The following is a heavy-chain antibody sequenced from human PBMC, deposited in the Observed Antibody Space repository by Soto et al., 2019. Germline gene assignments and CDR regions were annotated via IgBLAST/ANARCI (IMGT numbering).Heavy chain of an antibody. CDR3: AKDRGYCSGGSCRDAFDI. Sequence: PGGSLRLSCAASGFTFSSYAMSWVRQAPGKGLEWVSAISGSGGSTYYADSVKGRFTISRDNSKNTLYLQMNSLRAEDTAVYYCAKDRGYCSGGSCRDAFDIWGQGTTVTVSS. J-gene: IGHJ3*02. CDR2: ISGSGGST. CDR1: GFTFSSYA. V-gene: IGHV3-23*01. D-gene: IGHD2-15*01.